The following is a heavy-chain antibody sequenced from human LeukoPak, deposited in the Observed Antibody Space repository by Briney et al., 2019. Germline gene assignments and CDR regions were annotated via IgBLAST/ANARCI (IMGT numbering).Heavy chain of an antibody. CDR3: AKGSRSSRPYSFDF. J-gene: IGHJ4*02. D-gene: IGHD4-11*01. Sequence: GGSLRLSCAASGFTFNTYAMSWVRQAPGKGLEWVSAITGSGDDTFHAHSVKGRFTISRDNSRNTLYMDMNSLRVEDMAIYYCAKGSRSSRPYSFDFWGQGILVTVSS. V-gene: IGHV3-23*01. CDR2: ITGSGDDT. CDR1: GFTFNTYA.